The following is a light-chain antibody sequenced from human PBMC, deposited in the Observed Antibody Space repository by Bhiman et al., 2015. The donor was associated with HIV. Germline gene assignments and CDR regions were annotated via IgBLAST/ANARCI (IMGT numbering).Light chain of an antibody. CDR2: QDT. CDR3: QAWDRDSYAYV. Sequence: SFELTQPPSVSVSPGQTASITCSGDKLGDKYACWYQQKPGQSPVLVIYQDTKRPSGIPERFSGSNSGNTATLTISGTQAMDEGDYYCQAWDRDSYAYVFGPGTKVTVL. J-gene: IGLJ1*01. CDR1: KLGDKY. V-gene: IGLV3-1*01.